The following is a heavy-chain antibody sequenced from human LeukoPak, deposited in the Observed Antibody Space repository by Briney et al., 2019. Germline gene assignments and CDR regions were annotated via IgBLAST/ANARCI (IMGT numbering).Heavy chain of an antibody. J-gene: IGHJ4*02. CDR1: GFTVSSNY. CDR2: IYSGGST. V-gene: IGHV3-66*01. Sequence: GGSLRLSCAASGFTVSSNYMNWVRQAPGKGLEWVSVIYSGGSTYYADSVKGRFTISRDNSKNTLYLQMNSLRVEDTAVYYCARESDSGNRDFDYWGQGTLVTVSS. CDR3: ARESDSGNRDFDY. D-gene: IGHD3-10*01.